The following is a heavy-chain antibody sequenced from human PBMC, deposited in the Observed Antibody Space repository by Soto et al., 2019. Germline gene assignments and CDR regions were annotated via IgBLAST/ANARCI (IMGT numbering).Heavy chain of an antibody. CDR2: MIPNSGNT. V-gene: IGHV1-8*01. CDR3: ARGRSITAGDRFDP. Sequence: ASVKVSCKASGYTFTSYDINWVRQATGQGPEWMGWMIPNSGNTGYAQKFQGRVTMTRNTSISTAYMELSSLRSEDTAVYYCARGRSITAGDRFDPWGQGTLVTVSS. J-gene: IGHJ5*02. D-gene: IGHD6-13*01. CDR1: GYTFTSYD.